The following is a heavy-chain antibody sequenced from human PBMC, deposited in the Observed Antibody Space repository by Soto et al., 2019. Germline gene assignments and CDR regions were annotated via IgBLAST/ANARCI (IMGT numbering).Heavy chain of an antibody. CDR3: ARGYCSSTSCYIWDNWFDP. D-gene: IGHD2-2*02. Sequence: SETSLTCTVSGGSISSYYWSWIRQPPGKGLEWIGYIYYSGSTNYNPSLKSRVTISVDTSKNQFSLKLSSVTAADTAVYYCARGYCSSTSCYIWDNWFDPWGQGTLVTVSS. CDR2: IYYSGST. J-gene: IGHJ5*02. CDR1: GGSISSYY. V-gene: IGHV4-59*01.